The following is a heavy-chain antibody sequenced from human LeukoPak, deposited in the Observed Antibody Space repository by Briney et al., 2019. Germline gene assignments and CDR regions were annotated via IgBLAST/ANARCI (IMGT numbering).Heavy chain of an antibody. CDR3: ARESITGDRDFDY. J-gene: IGHJ4*02. CDR1: GFTFSGYS. Sequence: GGSLRLSCAASGFTFSGYSMNLVRQAPGRGLEWLSYISSGSRTIYYADSVKGRFTISRDNAQNSLFFQMNSLRVDDTAVYYCARESITGDRDFDYWGQGTLITVSS. D-gene: IGHD7-27*01. V-gene: IGHV3-48*01. CDR2: ISSGSRTI.